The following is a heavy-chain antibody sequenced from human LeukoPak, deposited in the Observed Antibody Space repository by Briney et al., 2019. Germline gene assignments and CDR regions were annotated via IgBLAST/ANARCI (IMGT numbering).Heavy chain of an antibody. D-gene: IGHD3-22*01. CDR1: GYSISSGYY. Sequence: SETLSLTCAVSGYSISSGYYWGWIRQPPGKGLEWIGSIYHSGSTYYNPSLKSRVTISVDTSKNQFSLKLSSVTAADTAVYYCARDRGGYYDSSGYYVRFDPWGQGTLVTVSS. J-gene: IGHJ5*02. CDR3: ARDRGGYYDSSGYYVRFDP. V-gene: IGHV4-38-2*02. CDR2: IYHSGST.